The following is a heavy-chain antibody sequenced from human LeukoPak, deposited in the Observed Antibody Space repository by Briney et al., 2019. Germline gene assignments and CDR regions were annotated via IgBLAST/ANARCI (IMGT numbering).Heavy chain of an antibody. CDR3: ARDRRSSGDSDAFDI. CDR1: GYTFTSYG. CDR2: ISAYNGNT. J-gene: IGHJ3*02. Sequence: ASVKVSCKASGYTFTSYGISWVRQAPGQGLEWMGWISAYNGNTNYAQKLQGRVAMTTDTSTSTAYMELRSLRSDDTAVYYCARDRRSSGDSDAFDIWGQGTMVTVSS. V-gene: IGHV1-18*04. D-gene: IGHD6-19*01.